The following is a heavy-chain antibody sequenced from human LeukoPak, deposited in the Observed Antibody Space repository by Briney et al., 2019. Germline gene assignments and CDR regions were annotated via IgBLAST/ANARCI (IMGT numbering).Heavy chain of an antibody. CDR3: ARIQEYSSGSY. J-gene: IGHJ4*02. CDR1: GLTFSDSC. CDR2: IKKDGKDK. V-gene: IGHV3-7*03. D-gene: IGHD3-22*01. Sequence: GGSLRLSCAASGLTFSDSCMSWVRQAPGKGLEWVANIKKDGKDKFYVDSVKGRFTVSRDNANNALYLEMRSLRVEDTATYYCARIQEYSSGSYWGQGILVTVSS.